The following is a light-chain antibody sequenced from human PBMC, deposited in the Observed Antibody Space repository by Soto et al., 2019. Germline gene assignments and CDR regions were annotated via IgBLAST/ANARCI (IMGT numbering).Light chain of an antibody. V-gene: IGKV3-15*01. Sequence: EIVMTQSPATLSVSPGERATLSCRASQSVSSNLAWYQQKPGQDPRLLIYGASTRATGIPARFSGSGSGTEFTLTISSLHSEDFAVYYCQQYNNWPPWTFGQGTKVVIK. CDR1: QSVSSN. J-gene: IGKJ1*01. CDR2: GAS. CDR3: QQYNNWPPWT.